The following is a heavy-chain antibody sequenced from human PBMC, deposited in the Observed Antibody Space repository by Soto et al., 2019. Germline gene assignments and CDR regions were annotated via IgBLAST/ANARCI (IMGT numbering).Heavy chain of an antibody. Sequence: ASVKVSCKASGGTFSSYAISWVRQAPGQGLEWMGGIIPIFGTANYAQKSQGRVTITADESTSTAYMELSSLRSEDTAVYYCARAFGDTNWFDPWGQGTLVTVSS. CDR1: GGTFSSYA. V-gene: IGHV1-69*13. CDR2: IIPIFGTA. D-gene: IGHD3-3*01. CDR3: ARAFGDTNWFDP. J-gene: IGHJ5*02.